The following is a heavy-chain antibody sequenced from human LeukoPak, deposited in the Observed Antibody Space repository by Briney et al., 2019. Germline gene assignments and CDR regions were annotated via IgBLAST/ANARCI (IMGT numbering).Heavy chain of an antibody. Sequence: GRSLRLSCAASGFTFDDYAMHWVRQAPGKGLEWVSGISWNSGTIGYADSVKGRFTISRDNAKNSLYLQMNSLRAEDMALYYCAKGYSYSYKYYSDYWGQGTLVTVSS. CDR3: AKGYSYSYKYYSDY. CDR2: ISWNSGTI. V-gene: IGHV3-9*03. CDR1: GFTFDDYA. D-gene: IGHD5-18*01. J-gene: IGHJ4*02.